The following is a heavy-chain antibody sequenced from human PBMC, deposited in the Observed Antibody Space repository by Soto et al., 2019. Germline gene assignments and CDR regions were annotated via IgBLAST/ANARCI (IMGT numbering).Heavy chain of an antibody. J-gene: IGHJ5*02. V-gene: IGHV4-61*01. CDR2: IYFTGST. CDR3: TRAPPRVQLFDP. Sequence: LSLTCTVSGGAVSSGTYYWSWIRQPPGKGLEWIGHIYFTGSTNYNPSLKSRVTMSLDTSRNQFSLKLSSVTAADTAVYYCTRAPPRVQLFDPWGLGTLVTVSS. CDR1: GGAVSSGTYY.